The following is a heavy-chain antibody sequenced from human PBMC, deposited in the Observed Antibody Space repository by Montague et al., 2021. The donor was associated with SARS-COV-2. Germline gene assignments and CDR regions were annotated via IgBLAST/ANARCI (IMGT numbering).Heavy chain of an antibody. V-gene: IGHV4-34*01. J-gene: IGHJ4*02. CDR1: GGSFSGYY. CDR3: ARGLGRPGTIFGVALY. Sequence: SETLSLTCGVYGGSFSGYYWSWIRQPPGKGLQWIGGINHSGSTNYNSSLNSRGTISLDTSMNQFSLKLTSVSAADTAVYYCARGLGRPGTIFGVALYWGQGTLVTVSS. CDR2: INHSGST. D-gene: IGHD3-3*01.